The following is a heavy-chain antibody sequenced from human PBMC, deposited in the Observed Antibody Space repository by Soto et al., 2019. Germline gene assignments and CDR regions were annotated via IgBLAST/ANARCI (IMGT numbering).Heavy chain of an antibody. D-gene: IGHD3-10*01. Sequence: TGGSLRLSCGGSGFIFSSNAMSWVRQAPGKGLEWVSSISGDGYSADYADSVKGRFTVSIQNSKSKLYLQMNSLLAEDTAVYYCAKRHYYGSRSVALAXGGQGT. CDR2: ISGDGYSA. CDR3: AKRHYYGSRSVALAX. V-gene: IGHV3-23*01. CDR1: GFIFSSNA. J-gene: IGHJ4*01.